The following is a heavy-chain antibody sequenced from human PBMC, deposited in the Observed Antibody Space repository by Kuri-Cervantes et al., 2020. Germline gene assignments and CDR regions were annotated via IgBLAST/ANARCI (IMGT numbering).Heavy chain of an antibody. V-gene: IGHV3-33*01. D-gene: IGHD1-26*01. CDR3: ARDPRPYSGSSYYFDY. J-gene: IGHJ4*02. Sequence: GSLKISCAASGFTFSSYGMHWVRQAPGKGLEWVAVIWYDGSNKYYADSVKGRFTISRDNSKNTLYLQMNSLRAEDTAVYYCARDPRPYSGSSYYFDYWGQGTLVTVSS. CDR1: GFTFSSYG. CDR2: IWYDGSNK.